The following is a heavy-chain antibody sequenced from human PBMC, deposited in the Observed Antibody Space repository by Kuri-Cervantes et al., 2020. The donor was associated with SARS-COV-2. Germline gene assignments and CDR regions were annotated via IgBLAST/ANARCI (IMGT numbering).Heavy chain of an antibody. J-gene: IGHJ4*02. V-gene: IGHV3-64D*06. Sequence: GGSLRLSCSASGFTFSTHAMHWVRQALGKGLEYVSGLDGNGHMIYYADSVKGRFTISRDNSMSTVYLQMSSLGAEDTALYYCVKDLTGYCAFDYWGQGTLVTVSS. D-gene: IGHD1-20*01. CDR2: LDGNGHMI. CDR1: GFTFSTHA. CDR3: VKDLTGYCAFDY.